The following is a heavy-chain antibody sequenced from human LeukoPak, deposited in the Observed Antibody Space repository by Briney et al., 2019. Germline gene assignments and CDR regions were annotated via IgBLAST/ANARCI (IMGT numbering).Heavy chain of an antibody. CDR1: GFTFDDYA. Sequence: GGSLRLSCAASGFTFDDYAMHWVRQAPGKGLEWVSGISWNSGNVGYADSVKGRFTISRDNAKNSLDLQMNSLRAEDTALYYCAKDMGSGSYKGFLDYWGQGTLVTVSS. CDR2: ISWNSGNV. D-gene: IGHD1-26*01. V-gene: IGHV3-9*01. J-gene: IGHJ4*02. CDR3: AKDMGSGSYKGFLDY.